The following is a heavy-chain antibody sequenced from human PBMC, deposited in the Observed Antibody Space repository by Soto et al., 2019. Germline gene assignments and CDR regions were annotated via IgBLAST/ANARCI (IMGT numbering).Heavy chain of an antibody. CDR3: ARLLTGTTGIDY. V-gene: IGHV1-69*01. CDR1: GGTFSSYA. CDR2: IIPIFGTA. J-gene: IGHJ4*02. Sequence: QVQLVQSGAEVKKPGSSVKVSCKASGGTFSSYAISWVRQAPGQGLEWMGGIIPIFGTANYAQEFQGRVTVTADESTTTAYMALSSLRSEDTAVYYCARLLTGTTGIDYWGQGTLVTVSS. D-gene: IGHD1-7*01.